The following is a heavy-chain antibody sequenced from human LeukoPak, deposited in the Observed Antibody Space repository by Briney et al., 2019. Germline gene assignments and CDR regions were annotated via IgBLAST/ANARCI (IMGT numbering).Heavy chain of an antibody. CDR2: IHWDDDK. Sequence: SGPTLVNPTQTLTLTYSFSRFSLSTTGVSVGWVRQSPGKAPEWLALIHWDDDKRYSPSLKSRLTITKDTSKNQVILTMTDMDPVDTATYYCAHSGSYYGFWSGFYLPTFFDSWGQGALVAVSS. V-gene: IGHV2-5*02. D-gene: IGHD3-3*01. CDR1: RFSLSTTGVS. CDR3: AHSGSYYGFWSGFYLPTFFDS. J-gene: IGHJ4*02.